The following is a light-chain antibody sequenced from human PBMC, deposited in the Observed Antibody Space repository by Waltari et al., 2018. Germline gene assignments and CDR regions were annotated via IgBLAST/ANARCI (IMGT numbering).Light chain of an antibody. CDR3: QQHTTYPVT. V-gene: IGKV1-17*01. CDR2: FAS. Sequence: DIQMTQSPSSLSASVGDTVTITCRASQDIRDYFAWYQQKPGKPPKPLIYFASNLETGVPSRFSGSGSGTAFTLTISRLQPEDFATYYCQQHTTYPVTFGQGTKVEIK. CDR1: QDIRDY. J-gene: IGKJ2*01.